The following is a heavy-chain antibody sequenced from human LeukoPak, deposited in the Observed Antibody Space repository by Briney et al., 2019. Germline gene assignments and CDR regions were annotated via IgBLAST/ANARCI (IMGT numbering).Heavy chain of an antibody. CDR2: MFYSGST. J-gene: IGHJ2*01. CDR3: ARHKVHDFGGSDWYFDL. V-gene: IGHV4-59*08. D-gene: IGHD4-23*01. Sequence: SETLSLTCTVSGDSISRSYWSWIRQPPGKGLEWIGYMFYSGSTNYNPSLKSRVTMSVDTSKNQFSLKLSSVTAADTAVYYCARHKVHDFGGSDWYFDLWGRGTLVTVSS. CDR1: GDSISRSY.